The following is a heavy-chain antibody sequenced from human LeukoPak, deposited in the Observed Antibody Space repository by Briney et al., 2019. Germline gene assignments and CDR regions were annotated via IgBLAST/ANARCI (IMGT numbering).Heavy chain of an antibody. V-gene: IGHV3-30*04. CDR1: GFIFSDYA. D-gene: IGHD2-8*02. CDR3: ARDRYCTGGTCPRAYFDY. J-gene: IGHJ4*02. Sequence: GGSLRLSCAGAGFIFSDYALHWVRQAPGKGLEWVAVISDDGSNKYYADSVKGRFTISRDNSKNTLYLQMNSLRVEDTAVYYCARDRYCTGGTCPRAYFDYRGQGTLVTVSS. CDR2: ISDDGSNK.